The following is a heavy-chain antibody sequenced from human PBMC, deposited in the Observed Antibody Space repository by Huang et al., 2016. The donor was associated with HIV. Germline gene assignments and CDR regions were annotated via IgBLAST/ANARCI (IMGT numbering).Heavy chain of an antibody. D-gene: IGHD1-7*01. CDR2: IKQDESEK. V-gene: IGHV3-7*01. Sequence: VANIKQDESEKYYVESVKGLFNISRDNAKKVLFLEMNNVRVEDTATYYCATKTAAMDIWGQGTTVTVS. CDR3: ATKTAAMDI. J-gene: IGHJ6*02.